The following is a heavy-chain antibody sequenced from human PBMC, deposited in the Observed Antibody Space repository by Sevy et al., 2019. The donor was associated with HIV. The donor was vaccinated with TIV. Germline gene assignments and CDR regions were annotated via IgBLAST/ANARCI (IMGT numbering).Heavy chain of an antibody. CDR2: ISSSGSLI. D-gene: IGHD3-22*01. CDR1: GFTFSSYA. J-gene: IGHJ4*02. V-gene: IGHV3-21*05. Sequence: GGCLRLSCAASGFTFSSYAMNWVRQAPGKGLEWVSYISSSGSLIYYADSVKGRFTISRDNAKNSLYLQMNSLRAEDTAVYYCAGGVVIGTTFDYWGQGTLVTVSS. CDR3: AGGVVIGTTFDY.